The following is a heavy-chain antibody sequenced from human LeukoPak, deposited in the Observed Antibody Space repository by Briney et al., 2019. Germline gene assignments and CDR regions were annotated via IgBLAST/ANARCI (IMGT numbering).Heavy chain of an antibody. Sequence: ASVKVSRKASGYTFTGYYMHWVRQAPGQGLEWMGWINPNSGGTNYAQKFQGRVTMTRDTSISTAYMELSRLRSDDTAVYYCAREIAVAGGTFDYWGQGTLVTVSS. CDR1: GYTFTGYY. CDR2: INPNSGGT. D-gene: IGHD6-19*01. CDR3: AREIAVAGGTFDY. V-gene: IGHV1-2*02. J-gene: IGHJ4*02.